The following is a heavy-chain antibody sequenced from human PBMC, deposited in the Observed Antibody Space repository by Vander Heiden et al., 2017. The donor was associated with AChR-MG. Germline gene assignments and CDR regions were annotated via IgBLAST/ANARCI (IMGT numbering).Heavy chain of an antibody. Sequence: QVQLVESGGGLVKPGGSLRLPCPAPGFTFSDYYMSWIRQAPGKGLEWVSYISSSGSTIYYAGSVKGRVTISRDNAKNSLYLQMNSLRAEDTAVYYCARGVAGTAKYYYYYMDVWGKGTTVTVSS. V-gene: IGHV3-11*01. CDR3: ARGVAGTAKYYYYYMDV. CDR1: GFTFSDYY. CDR2: ISSSGSTI. J-gene: IGHJ6*03. D-gene: IGHD6-19*01.